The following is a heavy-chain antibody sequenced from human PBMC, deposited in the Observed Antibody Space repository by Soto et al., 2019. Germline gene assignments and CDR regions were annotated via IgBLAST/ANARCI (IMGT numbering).Heavy chain of an antibody. J-gene: IGHJ6*02. CDR3: ARYSTPFLRFVEGSSGYYGMDV. V-gene: IGHV4-31*03. Sequence: SETLSLTCTVSGGSISSGGYYWSWIRQHPGKGLEWIGYIYYSGSTYYNPSLKSRVTISVDTSKNQFSLKLSSVTAADTAVYYCARYSTPFLRFVEGSSGYYGMDVWGQGTTVTVSS. D-gene: IGHD3-3*01. CDR1: GGSISSGGYY. CDR2: IYYSGST.